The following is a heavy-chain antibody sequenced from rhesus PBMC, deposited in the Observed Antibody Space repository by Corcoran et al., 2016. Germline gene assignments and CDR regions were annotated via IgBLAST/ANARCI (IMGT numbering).Heavy chain of an antibody. CDR3: PRLHYGLDS. Sequence: QLQLQESGTGMVKPSETLLHTCAVSGGSISSKYWCWIRKPPGKGLEWMGRISGGCGCTDYHPSLKSRVTISTDTSKNQFSLKLSSVAAADTAVYYCPRLHYGLDSWGHGVVVTVSS. CDR2: ISGGCGCT. V-gene: IGHV4-173*01. J-gene: IGHJ6*01. D-gene: IGHD1-44*02. CDR1: GGSISSKY.